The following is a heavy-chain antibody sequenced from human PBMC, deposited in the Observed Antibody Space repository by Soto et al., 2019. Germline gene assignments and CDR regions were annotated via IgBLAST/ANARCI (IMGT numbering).Heavy chain of an antibody. J-gene: IGHJ5*02. V-gene: IGHV4-34*01. Sequence: QVQLQQWGTGLLKPSETLSLTCAVYGGSFSGYHWSWIRQPPGKGLEWIGEINRGGSTYYNPSLKSRVTMSVDTSKHQFSVKLSSVTASDTAVYYCARRFLYSSGYLGFDPWGQGTLVTVSS. D-gene: IGHD6-19*01. CDR1: GGSFSGYH. CDR2: INRGGST. CDR3: ARRFLYSSGYLGFDP.